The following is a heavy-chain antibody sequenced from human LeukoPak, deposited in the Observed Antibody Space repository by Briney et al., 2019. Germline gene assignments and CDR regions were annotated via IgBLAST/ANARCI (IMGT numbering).Heavy chain of an antibody. CDR1: GGTFSSYT. Sequence: SVKVSCKASGGTFSSYTISWVRQAPGQGLEWMERIIPILGIANYAQKFQGRVTITADKSTSTAYMELSSLRSEDTAVYYCARAPQRDCSSTSCPPPDYWGQGTLVTVSS. CDR3: ARAPQRDCSSTSCPPPDY. CDR2: IIPILGIA. J-gene: IGHJ4*02. D-gene: IGHD2-2*01. V-gene: IGHV1-69*02.